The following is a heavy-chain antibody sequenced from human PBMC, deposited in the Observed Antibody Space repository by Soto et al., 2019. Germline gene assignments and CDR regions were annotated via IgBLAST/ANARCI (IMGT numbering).Heavy chain of an antibody. D-gene: IGHD6-19*01. Sequence: GSLRLSCAASGFTFSSHAMNWVRQAPGKGLEWISAISGSDGSTYYADSVKGRFTVSRDSSKNTLFLQMTSLGAEDTAVYYCAKATGYSSGWYDYWGQGTLVTVS. J-gene: IGHJ4*02. CDR3: AKATGYSSGWYDY. CDR1: GFTFSSHA. V-gene: IGHV3-23*01. CDR2: ISGSDGST.